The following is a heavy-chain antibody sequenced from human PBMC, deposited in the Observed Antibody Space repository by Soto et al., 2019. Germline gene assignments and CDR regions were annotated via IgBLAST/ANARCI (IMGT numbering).Heavy chain of an antibody. V-gene: IGHV1-46*01. D-gene: IGHD7-27*01. CDR3: AREPPNTDLFDC. J-gene: IGHJ4*02. CDR1: GYTFSTYH. Sequence: QVQLVQSGAEVTKPGASVKISCKTSGYTFSTYHMHWVRLAPGQGLEWVGIIKSSGDITLYAQKFQGRDTMSKDTSTSTVYMEVSSLRSEDTAVYYCAREPPNTDLFDCWGQGTQVTVSS. CDR2: IKSSGDIT.